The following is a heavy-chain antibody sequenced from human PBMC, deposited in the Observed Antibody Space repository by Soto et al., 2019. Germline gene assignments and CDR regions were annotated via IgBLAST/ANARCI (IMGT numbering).Heavy chain of an antibody. J-gene: IGHJ5*02. V-gene: IGHV3-48*02. CDR3: ARDGDDGYNWFDP. Sequence: EVQLVESGGGLVQPGGSLRLSCAASGFTFSSYSMNWVRQAPGKGVEWVSYISSSSSTIYYADSVKGRFTISRDNAKNSLYLQINSLRDEDTAVYYCARDGDDGYNWFDPWGQGTLVTVSS. CDR1: GFTFSSYS. D-gene: IGHD3-10*01. CDR2: ISSSSSTI.